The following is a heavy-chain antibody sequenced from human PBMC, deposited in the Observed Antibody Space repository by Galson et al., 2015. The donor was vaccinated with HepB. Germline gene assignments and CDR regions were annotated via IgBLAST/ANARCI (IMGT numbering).Heavy chain of an antibody. Sequence: TLSLTCTVSGGSLSSYYWSWIRQPPGKGLEWIGYIYYSGSTNYNPSLKSRVTISVDTSKNQFSLKLSSVTAADTAVYYCARHGRGIAAAGSFDYWGQGTLVTVSS. CDR2: IYYSGST. CDR3: ARHGRGIAAAGSFDY. V-gene: IGHV4-59*08. D-gene: IGHD6-13*01. J-gene: IGHJ4*02. CDR1: GGSLSSYY.